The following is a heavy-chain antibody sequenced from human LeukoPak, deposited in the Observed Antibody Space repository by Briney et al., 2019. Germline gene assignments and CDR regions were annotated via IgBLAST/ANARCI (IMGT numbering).Heavy chain of an antibody. V-gene: IGHV3-73*01. Sequence: GGSLRLSCAASGFTFSGCDIHWVRQASGKGLEWVGHIRSKTNNYATADAASVKGRFTFSRDDSKNTAYIQMNSLKTEDTAVYYCTRHNYDRSGYGAFDIWGQGTMVTVSS. CDR1: GFTFSGCD. D-gene: IGHD3-22*01. CDR2: IRSKTNNYAT. CDR3: TRHNYDRSGYGAFDI. J-gene: IGHJ3*02.